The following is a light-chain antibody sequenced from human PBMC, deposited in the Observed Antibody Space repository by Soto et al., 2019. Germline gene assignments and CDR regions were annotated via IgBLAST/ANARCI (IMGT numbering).Light chain of an antibody. CDR1: QSIANS. CDR3: QQYFSYSWT. Sequence: DLQMTQSPSAMSASVGDRVTITCRASQSIANSLAWFQQKPGKVPERLIYDASRLQSGVPSRFSGSGSGTEFTLTISSLQPEDFATYYCQQYFSYSWTFGQGTKVEIK. V-gene: IGKV1-17*03. CDR2: DAS. J-gene: IGKJ1*01.